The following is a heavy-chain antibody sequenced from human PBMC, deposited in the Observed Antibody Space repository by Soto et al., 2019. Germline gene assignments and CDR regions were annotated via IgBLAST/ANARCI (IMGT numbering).Heavy chain of an antibody. D-gene: IGHD6-19*01. CDR3: AKDKGREVAGTMDY. Sequence: QVQLVESGGGVVQPGRSLRLSCAASGFSFSSYAMHWVRQAPGKGLEWVAVISSDGNNIYYADSVKGRFTISRDNSENTLFLQMNSLRTEDTAMYYCAKDKGREVAGTMDYWGQGTLVTVSS. V-gene: IGHV3-30*18. CDR2: ISSDGNNI. J-gene: IGHJ4*02. CDR1: GFSFSSYA.